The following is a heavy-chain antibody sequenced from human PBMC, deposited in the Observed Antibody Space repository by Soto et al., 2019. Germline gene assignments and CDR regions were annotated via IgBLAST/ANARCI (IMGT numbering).Heavy chain of an antibody. CDR1: GFTFSTYW. CDR3: ARDCSGGSCEL. D-gene: IGHD2-15*01. Sequence: EVQLVESGGGLVQPGGSLRLSCAASGFTFSTYWMSWVRQAPGRGLEWVANIKQGGSERYYVDSVKGRFTISRDDANNSLYLQMNTLRVEDTAVYYCARDCSGGSCELWGQGTLVTVSS. J-gene: IGHJ4*02. V-gene: IGHV3-7*04. CDR2: IKQGGSER.